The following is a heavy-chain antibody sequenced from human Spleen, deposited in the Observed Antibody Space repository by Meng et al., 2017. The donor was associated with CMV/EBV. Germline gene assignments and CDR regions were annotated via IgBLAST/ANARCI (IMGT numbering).Heavy chain of an antibody. V-gene: IGHV3-30*04. J-gene: IGHJ4*02. CDR2: ISFDGSDK. Sequence: SGFTFSSYARQRVRQAPGKGLEWVAIISFDGSDKYYADYVKGRFTISRDDSKNTLYVQMNRLGVEDTAFYYCARSKGYSGSYLDFDYWGQGTLVTVSS. CDR3: ARSKGYSGSYLDFDY. CDR1: GFTFSSYA. D-gene: IGHD1-26*01.